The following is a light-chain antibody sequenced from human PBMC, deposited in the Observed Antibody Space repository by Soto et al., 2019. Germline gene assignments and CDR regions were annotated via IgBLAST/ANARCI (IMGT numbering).Light chain of an antibody. CDR2: GAS. V-gene: IGKV3-20*01. J-gene: IGKJ5*01. CDR1: QSIDSNY. CDR3: QQYGYSPIT. Sequence: EIVVTQSPGTLSLSPGERATLSCRASQSIDSNYLSWYQQKPGQAPRLLIYGASSRATGIADRFSGSGSGTDFTLTISRLEPEDFALYYCQQYGYSPITFGQGTRLEIK.